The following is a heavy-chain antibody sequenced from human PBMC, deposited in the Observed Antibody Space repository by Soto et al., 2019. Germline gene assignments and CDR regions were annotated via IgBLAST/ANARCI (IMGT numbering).Heavy chain of an antibody. D-gene: IGHD6-13*01. J-gene: IGHJ6*03. V-gene: IGHV4-59*01. CDR2: VYYSGNT. Sequence: SETLSLTCTVSGGSISPSYWSWLRQPPEKGLEWIGYVYYSGNTNYNPYLESRVTISVDTSRNRFSLNLTSATAADTAVYYCARKGAAASYAHYYMDVWGRGTAVTVSS. CDR3: ARKGAAASYAHYYMDV. CDR1: GGSISPSY.